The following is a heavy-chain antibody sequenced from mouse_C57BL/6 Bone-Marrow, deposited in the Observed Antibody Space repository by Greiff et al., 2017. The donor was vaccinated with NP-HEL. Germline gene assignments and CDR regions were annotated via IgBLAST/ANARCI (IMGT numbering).Heavy chain of an antibody. Sequence: EVKLVESGGDLVKPGGSLKLSCAASGFTFSSYGMSWVRQTPDKRLEWVATISSGGSYTYYLDSVKGRFTLSRDNAKNTLYLQMSSLKSEDTAMYYCARWDYYGYDGPYWYFDVWGTGTTVTVSS. D-gene: IGHD2-2*01. J-gene: IGHJ1*03. CDR2: ISSGGSYT. V-gene: IGHV5-6*01. CDR3: ARWDYYGYDGPYWYFDV. CDR1: GFTFSSYG.